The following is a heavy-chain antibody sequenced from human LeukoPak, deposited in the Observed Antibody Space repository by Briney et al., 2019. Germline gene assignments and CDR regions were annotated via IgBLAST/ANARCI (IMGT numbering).Heavy chain of an antibody. D-gene: IGHD2-8*01. J-gene: IGHJ4*01. CDR3: ARDSVYAIPDYFDY. V-gene: IGHV3-21*01. CDR2: ISSSSSYI. CDR1: GFTFSSYS. Sequence: PGGSLRLSCAASGFTFSSYSMNWVRQAPGKGLEWVSSISSSSSYIYYADSVKGRFTISRDNAKNSLYLQMNSLRAEDTAVYYCARDSVYAIPDYFDYWGHGTLVTVSS.